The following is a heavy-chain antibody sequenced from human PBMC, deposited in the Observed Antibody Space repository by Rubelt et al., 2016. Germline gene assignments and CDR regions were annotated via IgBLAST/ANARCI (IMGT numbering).Heavy chain of an antibody. V-gene: IGHV3-21*01. CDR3: ARDGVATGTRDY. Sequence: VQLVESGGGLVKPGGSLRLSCAASGFTFSSYSMNWVRQAPGKGLEWVSSISSSSYIYYADSVKGRFTISRDNAKNSLYLQMNSLRAEDTAVYYCARDGVATGTRDYWGQGTLVTVSS. CDR2: ISSSSYI. J-gene: IGHJ4*02. D-gene: IGHD5-12*01. CDR1: GFTFSSYS.